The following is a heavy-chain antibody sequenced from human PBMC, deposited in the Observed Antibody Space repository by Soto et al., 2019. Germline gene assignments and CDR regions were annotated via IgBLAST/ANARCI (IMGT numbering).Heavy chain of an antibody. CDR3: AKDRGYSYGWDYFDY. J-gene: IGHJ4*02. Sequence: GGSLRLSCAASGFTFSSYWMHWVRQAPGKGLVWVSRINSDGSSTSYADSVKGRFTISRDNAKNTLYLQMNSLRAEDTAVYYCAKDRGYSYGWDYFDYWGQGTLVTVSS. CDR2: INSDGSST. V-gene: IGHV3-74*01. CDR1: GFTFSSYW. D-gene: IGHD5-18*01.